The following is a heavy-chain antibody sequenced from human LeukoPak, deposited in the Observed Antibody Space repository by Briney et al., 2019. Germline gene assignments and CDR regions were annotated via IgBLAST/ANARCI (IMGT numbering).Heavy chain of an antibody. J-gene: IGHJ4*02. Sequence: SVKVSCKASGGTFSSYTISWVRQAPGQGLEWMGRIIPILGIANYAQKFQGRVTITADKSTSTAYMELNSLTSEDTAVYFCARGMGYSYVLDYWGQGTLVTVSS. CDR1: GGTFSSYT. V-gene: IGHV1-69*02. D-gene: IGHD5-18*01. CDR3: ARGMGYSYVLDY. CDR2: IIPILGIA.